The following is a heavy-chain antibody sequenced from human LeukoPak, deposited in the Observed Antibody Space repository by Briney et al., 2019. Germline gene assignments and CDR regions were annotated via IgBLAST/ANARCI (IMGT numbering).Heavy chain of an antibody. V-gene: IGHV4-59*01. J-gene: IGHJ4*02. CDR3: ARARRRWLQGALLYYFDY. D-gene: IGHD5-24*01. Sequence: SETLSLTRTVSGGSISSYYWSWIRQPPGKGLEWIGYIYYSGSTNYNPSLKSRVTISVDTSKNQFSLKLSSVTAADTAVYYCARARRRWLQGALLYYFDYWGQGTLVTVSS. CDR2: IYYSGST. CDR1: GGSISSYY.